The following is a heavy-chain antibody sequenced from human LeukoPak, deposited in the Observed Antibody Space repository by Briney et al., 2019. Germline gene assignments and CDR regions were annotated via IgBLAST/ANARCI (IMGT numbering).Heavy chain of an antibody. Sequence: GGSLRLSCAASGFTFSSYAMSWVRQASEKGLEWVSTISGSDDGTYYAASVKGRFTISRDNSKNTLCLQMNNLRAEDTAEYYCAKDLTFGGVSPFDYWGQGTLVTVSS. CDR2: ISGSDDGT. V-gene: IGHV3-23*01. CDR3: AKDLTFGGVSPFDY. J-gene: IGHJ4*02. D-gene: IGHD3-16*01. CDR1: GFTFSSYA.